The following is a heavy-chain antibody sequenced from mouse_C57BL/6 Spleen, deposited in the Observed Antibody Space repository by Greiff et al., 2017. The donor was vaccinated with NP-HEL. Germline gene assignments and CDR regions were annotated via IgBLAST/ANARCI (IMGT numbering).Heavy chain of an antibody. V-gene: IGHV7-3*01. J-gene: IGHJ2*01. D-gene: IGHD1-1*01. CDR3: ARYNYGSSLDY. CDR2: IRNKANGYTT. CDR1: GFTFTDYY. Sequence: EVQVVESGGGLVQPGGSLSLSCAASGFTFTDYYMSWVRQPPGKALEWLGFIRNKANGYTTEYSASVKGRFTISRDNSQSILYLQMNALRAEDSATYYCARYNYGSSLDYWGQGTTLTVSS.